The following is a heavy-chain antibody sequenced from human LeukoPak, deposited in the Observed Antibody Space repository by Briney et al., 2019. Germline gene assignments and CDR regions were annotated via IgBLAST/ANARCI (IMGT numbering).Heavy chain of an antibody. D-gene: IGHD6-6*01. J-gene: IGHJ5*02. CDR1: GYSISSGYY. CDR3: AREDYSSSSIDP. Sequence: SETLSLTCAVSGYSISSGYYWGWIRQPPGKGLEWIGSIYHSGSTYYNPSLKSRVTISVDTSENQFSLKLSSVTAADTAVYYCAREDYSSSSIDPWGQGTLVTVSS. V-gene: IGHV4-38-2*02. CDR2: IYHSGST.